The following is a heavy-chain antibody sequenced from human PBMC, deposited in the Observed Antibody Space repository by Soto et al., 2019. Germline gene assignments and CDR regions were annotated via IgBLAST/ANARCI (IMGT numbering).Heavy chain of an antibody. J-gene: IGHJ3*02. D-gene: IGHD1-26*01. Sequence: SETLSLTCAVYGGSFSGYYWSWIRQPPGKGLEWIGEINHSGSTNYNPSLKSRVTISVDTSKNQFSLKLSSVTAADTTVYYCARDSGSTYAFDIWGQGTMVTVSS. CDR2: INHSGST. CDR3: ARDSGSTYAFDI. CDR1: GGSFSGYY. V-gene: IGHV4-34*01.